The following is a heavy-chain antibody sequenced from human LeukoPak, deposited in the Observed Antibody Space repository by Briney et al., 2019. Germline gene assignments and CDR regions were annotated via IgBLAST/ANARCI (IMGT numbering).Heavy chain of an antibody. J-gene: IGHJ6*03. CDR3: AREVAVAGTPLYYYYYYYMDV. V-gene: IGHV3-23*01. CDR2: ISGSGGST. CDR1: GFTFSSYA. D-gene: IGHD6-19*01. Sequence: GGSLRLSCAASGFTFSSYAMSWVRQAPGKGLEWVSAISGSGGSTYYADSVKGRFTISRDNAKNSLYLQMNSLRAEDTAVYYCAREVAVAGTPLYYYYYYYMDVWGKGTTVTVSS.